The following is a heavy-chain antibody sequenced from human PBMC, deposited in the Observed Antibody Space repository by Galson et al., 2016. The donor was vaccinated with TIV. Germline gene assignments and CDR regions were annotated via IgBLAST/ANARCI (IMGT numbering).Heavy chain of an antibody. CDR2: ISAYTGNT. D-gene: IGHD3-10*01. Sequence: SVKVSCKASGYTFRTYGISWVRQAPGQGLEWMGWISAYTGNTNYAQKVQGRLTMTTDPSTSTAYMERRSLKSDDTAVYYCARSAVQVVVSQYHGLDVWGEGTTVTVSS. CDR3: ARSAVQVVVSQYHGLDV. V-gene: IGHV1-18*01. J-gene: IGHJ6*04. CDR1: GYTFRTYG.